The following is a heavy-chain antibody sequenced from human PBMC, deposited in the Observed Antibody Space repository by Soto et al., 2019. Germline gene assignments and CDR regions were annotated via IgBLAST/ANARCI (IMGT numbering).Heavy chain of an antibody. V-gene: IGHV1-2*02. CDR3: ARDLITIFGVVIYTPYGMDV. J-gene: IGHJ6*02. D-gene: IGHD3-3*01. CDR2: INPNSGGT. CDR1: GYTFTGYY. Sequence: ASVKVSCKASGYTFTGYYMHWVRQAPGQGLEWMGWINPNSGGTNYAQKFQGRVTMTRDTSISTAYMELSRLRSDDTAVYYCARDLITIFGVVIYTPYGMDVWAQGTTVTVSS.